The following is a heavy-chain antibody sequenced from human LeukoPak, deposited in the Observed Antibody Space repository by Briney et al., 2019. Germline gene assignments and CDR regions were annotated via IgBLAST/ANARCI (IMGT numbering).Heavy chain of an antibody. V-gene: IGHV4-34*01. CDR2: INHSGST. J-gene: IGHJ6*03. CDR1: GGSFSSYY. CDR3: ARLLPRTGTTAYYFHNDMDV. Sequence: ETLSLTCAVYGGSFSSYYWSWIRQPPGKGLEWIGEINHSGSTNYNPSLKSRVIISIDTSKNQFSLKLSSVTAADTADYYCARLLPRTGTTAYYFHNDMDVWGKGTTVTISS. D-gene: IGHD1-1*01.